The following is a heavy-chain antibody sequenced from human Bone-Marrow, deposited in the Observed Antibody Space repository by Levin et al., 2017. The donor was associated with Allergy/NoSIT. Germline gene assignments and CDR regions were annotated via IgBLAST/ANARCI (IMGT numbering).Heavy chain of an antibody. Sequence: SETLSLTCTVSGGSFTRSGYYWSWLRHHPGKDLEWIGNIYNSGSTYYNPSLKSRLTMSVDISKNQFSLTLTSVTAADTAVYYCARGRAENWNYGLTWGQGTLVTVSS. CDR2: IYNSGST. D-gene: IGHD1-7*01. V-gene: IGHV4-31*03. CDR3: ARGRAENWNYGLT. J-gene: IGHJ5*02. CDR1: GGSFTRSGYY.